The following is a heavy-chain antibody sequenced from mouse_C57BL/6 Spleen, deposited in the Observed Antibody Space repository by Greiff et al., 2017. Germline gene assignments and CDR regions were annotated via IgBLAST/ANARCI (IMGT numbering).Heavy chain of an antibody. V-gene: IGHV14-2*01. CDR2: IDPEDGET. CDR3: AGGEGVTNHFDY. CDR1: GFTFTDYY. J-gene: IGHJ2*01. D-gene: IGHD2-12*01. Sequence: EVQLQESGAELVKPGASVKLSCTASGFTFTDYYMHWVKQRTEQGLEWIGRIDPEDGETKYAPKFQGKATITADTSSNTAYLQLRSLTSEDSAVYYCAGGEGVTNHFDYWGQGTTLTVSS.